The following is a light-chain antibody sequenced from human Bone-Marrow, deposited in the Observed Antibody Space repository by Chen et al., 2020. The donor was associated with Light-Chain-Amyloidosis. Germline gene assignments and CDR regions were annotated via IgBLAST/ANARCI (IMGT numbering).Light chain of an antibody. CDR2: DVS. CDR3: SSYTSSSTLV. CDR1: SSDVGGYNY. V-gene: IGLV2-14*03. J-gene: IGLJ1*01. Sequence: QSALTQPASVSGSPGQSITISCTGTSSDVGGYNYVSWYQQHPGKAPKLMIYDVSNRPSGVSNRLAGSKYGNTASLTISELQAEDEADYYCSSYTSSSTLVFGTGTKVTVL.